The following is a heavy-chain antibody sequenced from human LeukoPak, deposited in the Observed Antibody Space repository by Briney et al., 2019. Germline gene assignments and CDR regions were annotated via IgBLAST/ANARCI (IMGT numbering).Heavy chain of an antibody. Sequence: ASVKVSCKASGGTFSSYAISWVRQAPGQGLEWMGGIIPIFGTANYAQKFQGRVTITADESTSTAYMELSSLRSEDTAVYYCARDLRGAGSSSYDAFDIWGQGTMVTVSS. J-gene: IGHJ3*02. CDR1: GGTFSSYA. CDR3: ARDLRGAGSSSYDAFDI. D-gene: IGHD3-10*01. V-gene: IGHV1-69*13. CDR2: IIPIFGTA.